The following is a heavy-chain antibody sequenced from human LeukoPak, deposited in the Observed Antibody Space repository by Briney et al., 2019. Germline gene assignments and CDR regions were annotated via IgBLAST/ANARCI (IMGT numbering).Heavy chain of an antibody. Sequence: ASVKVSCKASGYTFTGYYMHWVRQAPGQGLEWMGIINPSGGSTSYAQKFQGRVTMTRDTSTSTVYMELSSLRSEDTAVYYCARDWSTVTTALSGLDYWGQGTLVTVSS. CDR3: ARDWSTVTTALSGLDY. CDR1: GYTFTGYY. CDR2: INPSGGST. J-gene: IGHJ4*02. D-gene: IGHD4-17*01. V-gene: IGHV1-46*01.